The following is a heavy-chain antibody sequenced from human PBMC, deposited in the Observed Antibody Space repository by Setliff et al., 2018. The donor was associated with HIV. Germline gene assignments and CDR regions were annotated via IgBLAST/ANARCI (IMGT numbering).Heavy chain of an antibody. J-gene: IGHJ4*02. D-gene: IGHD5-12*01. CDR3: ARGRDGYNNLDY. Sequence: GASVKVSCKASGGTFSSYAISWVRQAPGQGLEWMGGIIPIFGTANYAQKFQGRVTITADESTSTAYMELSSLRSEDTAVYYCARGRDGYNNLDYWGQGTRVTVSS. V-gene: IGHV1-69*13. CDR1: GGTFSSYA. CDR2: IIPIFGTA.